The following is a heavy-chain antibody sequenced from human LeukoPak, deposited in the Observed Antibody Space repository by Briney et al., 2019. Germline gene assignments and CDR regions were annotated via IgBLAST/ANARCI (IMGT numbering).Heavy chain of an antibody. V-gene: IGHV4-34*01. CDR3: STGMLRGLAPVFLDY. D-gene: IGHD3-10*01. CDR1: GGSFSGYY. CDR2: INHSGGT. J-gene: IGHJ4*02. Sequence: SETLSLTCAVYGGSFSGYYWSWIRQPPGKGLEWIGEINHSGGTNYNPSLKSRVTISVDTSKNQFSLKLRSVTAADTAVYYCSTGMLRGLAPVFLDYWGQGTLVTVSS.